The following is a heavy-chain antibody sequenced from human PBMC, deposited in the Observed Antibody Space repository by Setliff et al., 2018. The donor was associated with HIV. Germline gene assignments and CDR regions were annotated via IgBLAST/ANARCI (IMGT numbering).Heavy chain of an antibody. D-gene: IGHD3-22*01. CDR3: AKGFYYDTGDGRVRAFDI. V-gene: IGHV3-23*01. CDR1: GFPFSNYA. CDR2: ISSGGGT. Sequence: GSLRLSCAASGFPFSNYAMSWVRQAPGKGLEWVSAISSGGGTYHADSVKGRFTISRDNSKNTLSLQMSSLRAEDTAVYFCAKGFYYDTGDGRVRAFDIWGQGTMVTVSS. J-gene: IGHJ3*02.